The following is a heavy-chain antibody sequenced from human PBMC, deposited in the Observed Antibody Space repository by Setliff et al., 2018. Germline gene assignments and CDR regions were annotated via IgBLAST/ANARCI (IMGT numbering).Heavy chain of an antibody. J-gene: IGHJ4*02. CDR1: GGSISSYD. V-gene: IGHV4-59*08. D-gene: IGHD3-10*01. Sequence: PSETLSLTCTVSGGSISSYDWSWIRQPPGKGLEWIGEINHSGSTNYNPSLKSRVTISVDTSKNQFSLKLSSVTAADTAVYYCARHATYYYGSGNLPFDSWGQGTLVTVSS. CDR3: ARHATYYYGSGNLPFDS. CDR2: INHSGST.